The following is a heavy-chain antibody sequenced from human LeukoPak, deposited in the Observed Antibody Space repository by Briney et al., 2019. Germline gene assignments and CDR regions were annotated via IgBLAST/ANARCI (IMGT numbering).Heavy chain of an antibody. D-gene: IGHD6-13*01. V-gene: IGHV4-34*01. CDR2: INHSGST. Sequence: SETLSLTCAVYGGSFRGYYWSWIRQPPGKGLEWIGEINHSGSTNYNPSLKSRVTISVDTSKNQFSLKLSSVTAADTAVYYCACREIAAAGTGPFDYWGQGTLVTVSS. J-gene: IGHJ4*02. CDR3: ACREIAAAGTGPFDY. CDR1: GGSFRGYY.